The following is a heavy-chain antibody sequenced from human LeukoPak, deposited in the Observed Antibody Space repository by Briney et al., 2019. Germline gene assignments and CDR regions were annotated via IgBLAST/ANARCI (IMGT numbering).Heavy chain of an antibody. V-gene: IGHV3-48*03. CDR2: ISSSGSTI. Sequence: GGSLRLSCAASGFTLSSYEMNWVRQAPGKGLEWVSYISSSGSTIYYADSVKGRFTISRDNAKNSLYLQMNSLRAEDTAVYYCARTDYDSSGYCDYWGQGTLVTVSS. J-gene: IGHJ4*02. CDR1: GFTLSSYE. CDR3: ARTDYDSSGYCDY. D-gene: IGHD3-22*01.